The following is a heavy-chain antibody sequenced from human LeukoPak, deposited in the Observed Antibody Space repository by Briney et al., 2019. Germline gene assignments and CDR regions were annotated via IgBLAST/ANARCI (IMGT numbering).Heavy chain of an antibody. CDR1: GFSFSTYW. D-gene: IGHD6-19*01. CDR3: ARPLAVAGLDAFHI. CDR2: IKEDGNEK. V-gene: IGHV3-7*01. J-gene: IGHJ3*02. Sequence: PGGSLRLSCAASGFSFSTYWMSWVRQAPGKGLEWVANIKEDGNEKHYVDSVKGRFSISRDNAKNSIYLQMNSLRVEDTAVYYCARPLAVAGLDAFHIWGPGTRVTVSS.